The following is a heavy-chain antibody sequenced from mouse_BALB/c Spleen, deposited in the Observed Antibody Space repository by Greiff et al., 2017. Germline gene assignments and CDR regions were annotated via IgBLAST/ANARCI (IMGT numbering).Heavy chain of an antibody. Sequence: QVQLQHSGPELVRPGASVKISCKATGYTFSSYWIEWVKQRPGHGLEWIGEILPGSGSTNYNEKFKGKATFTADTSSNTAYMQLSSLTSEDSAVYYCARGGDGYYSDDWGQGTTLTVSS. CDR1: GYTFSSYW. D-gene: IGHD2-3*01. V-gene: IGHV1-9*01. CDR2: ILPGSGST. J-gene: IGHJ2*01. CDR3: ARGGDGYYSDD.